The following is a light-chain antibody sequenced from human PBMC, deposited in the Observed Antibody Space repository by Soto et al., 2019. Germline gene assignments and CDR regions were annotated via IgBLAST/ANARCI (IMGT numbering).Light chain of an antibody. Sequence: DIQMTQSPSSLSASVGDRVTITCRASQDISNYLAWYQQKPGKVPILLIYAASTLQSGDPSRFRGSGSGTDFTLTISSLQPEDVATYYCKKYNSAPRTFGQGTKVEIK. V-gene: IGKV1-27*01. CDR1: QDISNY. J-gene: IGKJ1*01. CDR3: KKYNSAPRT. CDR2: AAS.